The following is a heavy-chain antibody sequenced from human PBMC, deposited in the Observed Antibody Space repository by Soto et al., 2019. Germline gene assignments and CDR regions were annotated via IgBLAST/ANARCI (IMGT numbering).Heavy chain of an antibody. CDR2: ISGSGGST. D-gene: IGHD5-12*01. V-gene: IGHV3-23*01. CDR3: AKLGGHSGYGYLFDY. CDR1: GFTFSSYA. Sequence: GGSLRLSCAASGFTFSSYAMSWVRQAPGKGLEWVSAISGSGGSTYYADSVKGRFTISRDNSKNTLYLQMNSLRAEDTAVYYCAKLGGHSGYGYLFDYWGQGTLVTVSS. J-gene: IGHJ4*02.